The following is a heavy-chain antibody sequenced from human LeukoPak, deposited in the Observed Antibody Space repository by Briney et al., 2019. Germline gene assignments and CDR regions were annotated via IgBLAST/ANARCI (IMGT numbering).Heavy chain of an antibody. Sequence: SETLSLTCTVSGGSISSYYWSWIRQPPGQGLEWIGYIYYTGTTSSNPSFKSRLTISLDTSNNQFSLNLGSVTAADTAVYYCARHKHDSSGYAFDYWGQGTLVTVSS. D-gene: IGHD3-22*01. V-gene: IGHV4-59*08. J-gene: IGHJ4*02. CDR1: GGSISSYY. CDR3: ARHKHDSSGYAFDY. CDR2: IYYTGTT.